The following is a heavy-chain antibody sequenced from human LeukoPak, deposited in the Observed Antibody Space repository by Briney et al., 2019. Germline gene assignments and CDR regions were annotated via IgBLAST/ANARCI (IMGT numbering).Heavy chain of an antibody. V-gene: IGHV4-59*01. CDR1: GGSISSYY. D-gene: IGHD6-13*01. Sequence: SETLSLTCTVSGGSISSYYWSWIRQPPGKGLGWIGYIYYSGSTNYNPSLKSRVTISVDTSKNQFSLKLSSVTAADTAVYYCARESSSWYGRGFDPWGQGTLVTVSS. CDR2: IYYSGST. CDR3: ARESSSWYGRGFDP. J-gene: IGHJ5*02.